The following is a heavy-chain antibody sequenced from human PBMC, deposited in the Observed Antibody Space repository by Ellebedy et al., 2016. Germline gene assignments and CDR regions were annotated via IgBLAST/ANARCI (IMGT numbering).Heavy chain of an antibody. CDR1: GFTVSSNY. V-gene: IGHV3-11*03. Sequence: GGSLRLSXAASGFTVSSNYMSWVRQAPGKGLEWVSYISTSSSYINYVDSVEGRFTISRDNSKNTVFLQMTSLRAEDTARYYCTKNGFGSGSYFYFDSWGQGTLVTVA. D-gene: IGHD3-10*01. CDR2: ISTSSSYI. J-gene: IGHJ4*02. CDR3: TKNGFGSGSYFYFDS.